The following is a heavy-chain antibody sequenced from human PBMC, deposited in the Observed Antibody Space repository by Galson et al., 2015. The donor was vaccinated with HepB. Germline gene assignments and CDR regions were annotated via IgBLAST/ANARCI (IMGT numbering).Heavy chain of an antibody. CDR3: AREKDPSNFWSGYYS. V-gene: IGHV3-21*04. D-gene: IGHD3-3*01. J-gene: IGHJ4*02. CDR2: ISSSSLYV. CDR1: GFTLSTYS. Sequence: SLRLSCASSGFTLSTYSMNWVRQAPGKGLEWVSSISSSSLYVYYADSVRGRFTISRDNAKNLLFLQMNSLRAEDTAVYYCAREKDPSNFWSGYYSWGQGILVTVSS.